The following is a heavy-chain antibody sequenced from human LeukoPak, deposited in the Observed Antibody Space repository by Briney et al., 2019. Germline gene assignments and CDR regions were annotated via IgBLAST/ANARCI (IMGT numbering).Heavy chain of an antibody. CDR2: IRFDGSTK. CDR1: GFRFTSYG. J-gene: IGHJ3*01. D-gene: IGHD1-26*01. V-gene: IGHV3-30*02. Sequence: RGSVRLSSAAPGFRFTSYGMHWVRQAPGKRLEWVAFIRFDGSTKYYVDSVEGRFIISSDNSKNKLYLQMNGRRAEDTAVFYCARDSGNYFSDGFYLWGRGTMVTISS. CDR3: ARDSGNYFSDGFYL.